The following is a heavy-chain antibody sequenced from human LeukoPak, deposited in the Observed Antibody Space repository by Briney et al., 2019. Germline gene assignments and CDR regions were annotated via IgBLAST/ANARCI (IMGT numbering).Heavy chain of an antibody. CDR2: IYYSGST. Sequence: SETLSLTCTVSGGSISSSSYYWGWIRQPPGEGLEWIGSIYYSGSTYYNPSLKSRVTISVDTSKNQFSLKLSSVTAADTAVYYCARLIPYGDHADYWGQGTLVTVSS. CDR3: ARLIPYGDHADY. CDR1: GGSISSSSYY. J-gene: IGHJ4*02. V-gene: IGHV4-39*01. D-gene: IGHD4-17*01.